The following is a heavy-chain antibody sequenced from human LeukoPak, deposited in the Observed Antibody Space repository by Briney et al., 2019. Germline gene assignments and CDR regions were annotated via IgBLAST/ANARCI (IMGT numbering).Heavy chain of an antibody. J-gene: IGHJ5*02. D-gene: IGHD1-1*01. Sequence: SETLSLTCTVSGGSISSYYWSWIRQPPGKGLEWIGYIYYSGSTNYNPSLKSRVTISVDTSKNQFSLKLSSVTAADTAVYYCARSWNDIPRVRSDPWGQGTLVTVSS. CDR1: GGSISSYY. CDR2: IYYSGST. CDR3: ARSWNDIPRVRSDP. V-gene: IGHV4-59*01.